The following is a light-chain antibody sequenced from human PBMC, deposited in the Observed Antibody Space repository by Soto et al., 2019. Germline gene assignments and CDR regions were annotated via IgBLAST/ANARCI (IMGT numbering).Light chain of an antibody. V-gene: IGKV1-9*01. Sequence: DIQLTQSPSFLSASVGDRVTITCRASQGISSYLAWYQQKPGKAPKLLIYAASTLQSGAPSRFSGSGSGTEFTLTMSSLQPEDFATYYCHQGGTFGPGTKVDI. CDR2: AAS. J-gene: IGKJ3*01. CDR1: QGISSY. CDR3: HQGGT.